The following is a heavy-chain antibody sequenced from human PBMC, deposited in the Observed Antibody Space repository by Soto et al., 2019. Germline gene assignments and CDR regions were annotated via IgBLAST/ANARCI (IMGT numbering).Heavy chain of an antibody. CDR3: AKDGVGSFSGLRVGDN. D-gene: IGHD5-12*01. V-gene: IGHV3-30*18. CDR1: GFTFSSYG. CDR2: ISYDGRNK. Sequence: QVQLVESGGGVVQPGRSLRLSCAASGFTFSSYGIHWVRQAPGKGLEWVSFISYDGRNKYYADYVKGRFTISRDNSENMIYLQMNSLRTEDTAVYFCAKDGVGSFSGLRVGDNWGQGTLVTVSS. J-gene: IGHJ4*02.